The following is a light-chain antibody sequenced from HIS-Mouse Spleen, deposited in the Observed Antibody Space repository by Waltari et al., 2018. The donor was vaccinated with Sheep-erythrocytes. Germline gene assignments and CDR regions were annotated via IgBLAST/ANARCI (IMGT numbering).Light chain of an antibody. J-gene: IGKJ2*01. V-gene: IGKV3-11*01. CDR2: DAY. CDR1: QSVSSY. Sequence: EIVLTQSSATLSLSPGERATLSCRASQSVSSYLAWYQQKPGQAPRLLIYDAYNRATGIPARFSGSGSGTDFTLTISSLEPEDFAVYYCQQRSNWYTFGQGTKLEIK. CDR3: QQRSNWYT.